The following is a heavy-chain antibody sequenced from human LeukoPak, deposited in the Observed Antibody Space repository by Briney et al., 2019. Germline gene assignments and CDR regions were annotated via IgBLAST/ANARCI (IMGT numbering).Heavy chain of an antibody. V-gene: IGHV5-51*01. CDR1: GYRFTSYW. D-gene: IGHD5-24*01. J-gene: IGHJ4*02. CDR3: ARTDTERWPQLTAFDY. Sequence: GESLKISCQGSGYRFTSYWIGWVRQMPGKGLEWMGIIYPGDSDTRYSPSFQGQVTISADKSISTAYLQWSSLKASDTAMYYCARTDTERWPQLTAFDYWGQGTLVTVSS. CDR2: IYPGDSDT.